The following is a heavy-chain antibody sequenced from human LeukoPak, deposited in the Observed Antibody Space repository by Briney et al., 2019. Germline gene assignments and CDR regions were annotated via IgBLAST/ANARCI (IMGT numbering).Heavy chain of an antibody. CDR2: ISGDGITT. D-gene: IGHD4-23*01. CDR1: GFTFSRYW. J-gene: IGHJ3*02. CDR3: AREPNDFGGVVDDVLDM. V-gene: IGHV3-74*01. Sequence: GGSHTLSCAASGFTFSRYWMHWVRQVPGKGRVWVSYISGDGITTRHADSVKGRFTISRDKARNRLYLQMNRLRADDTAVYYCAREPNDFGGVVDDVLDMWGEGTKVSVYS.